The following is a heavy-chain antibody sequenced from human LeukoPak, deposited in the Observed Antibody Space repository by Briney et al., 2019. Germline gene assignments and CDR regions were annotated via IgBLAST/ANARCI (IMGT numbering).Heavy chain of an antibody. CDR1: GFTFSSYS. CDR2: ISSSSSSTI. V-gene: IGHV3-48*01. J-gene: IGHJ6*02. CDR3: ARDMLLWFGELFPSHGMDV. Sequence: PGGSLRLSCAASGFTFSSYSMNWVRQAPGKGLEWVSYISSSSSSTIYYADSVKGRFTISRDNAKNSLYLQMNSLRAEDTAVYYCARDMLLWFGELFPSHGMDVWGQGTTVTVSS. D-gene: IGHD3-10*01.